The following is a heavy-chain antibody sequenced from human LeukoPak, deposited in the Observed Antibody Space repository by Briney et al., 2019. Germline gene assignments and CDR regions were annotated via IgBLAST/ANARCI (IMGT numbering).Heavy chain of an antibody. CDR3: ASPTTVTTSAYRAFDI. V-gene: IGHV4-34*01. J-gene: IGHJ3*02. Sequence: SETLSLTCAVYGGSFSDNYWSWIRQPPGKGLEWLGEINHSGSTNYSPSLRSRVTISVDTSKNQFSLNLRSVTAADTAVYYCASPTTVTTSAYRAFDIWGQGTMVTVSA. CDR1: GGSFSDNY. CDR2: INHSGST. D-gene: IGHD4-17*01.